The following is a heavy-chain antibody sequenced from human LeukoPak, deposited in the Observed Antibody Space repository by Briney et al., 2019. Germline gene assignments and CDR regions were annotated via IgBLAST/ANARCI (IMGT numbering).Heavy chain of an antibody. V-gene: IGHV1-2*02. CDR3: AGLPRGIVVAPFDY. Sequence: ASVKVSCKASGYTFTGYYMHWVRQAHGQGLGWMGWINPNSGGTNYAQKYQGRVTMTRDTSISTAYMELSRLRSDDTAVYYCAGLPRGIVVAPFDYWGQGTLVTVSS. D-gene: IGHD3-22*01. CDR1: GYTFTGYY. CDR2: INPNSGGT. J-gene: IGHJ4*02.